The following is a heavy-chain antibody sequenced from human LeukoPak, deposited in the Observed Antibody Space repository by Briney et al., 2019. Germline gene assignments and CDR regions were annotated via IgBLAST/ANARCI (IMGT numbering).Heavy chain of an antibody. CDR3: AGDYCSGGSCCIDY. V-gene: IGHV4-39*02. D-gene: IGHD2-15*01. CDR2: IYYSGST. J-gene: IGHJ4*02. Sequence: SETLSLTCTVSGGSISSSSYYWGWIRQPPGKGLEWIGSIYYSGSTYYNPSLKSRVTISVDTSKNQFSLKLSSVTAADTAVYYCAGDYCSGGSCCIDYWGQGTLVTVSS. CDR1: GGSISSSSYY.